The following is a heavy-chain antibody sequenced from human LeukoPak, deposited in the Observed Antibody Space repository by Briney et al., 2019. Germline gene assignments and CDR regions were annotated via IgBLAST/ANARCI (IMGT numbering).Heavy chain of an antibody. J-gene: IGHJ6*03. Sequence: SETLSLTCAVYGGSFSGYYWSWIRQPPGKGLEWIGNIYYSGSTNYNPSLKSRVTISVDTSKNQFSLKLSSVTAADTAVYYCTRGSIAYYYMDVWGKGTTVTISS. CDR3: TRGSIAYYYMDV. D-gene: IGHD3-22*01. CDR2: IYYSGST. V-gene: IGHV4-59*01. CDR1: GGSFSGYY.